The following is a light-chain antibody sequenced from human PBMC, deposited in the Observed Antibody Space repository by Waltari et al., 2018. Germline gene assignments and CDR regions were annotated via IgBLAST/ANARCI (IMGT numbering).Light chain of an antibody. Sequence: EIVLTQSPVTLSWSAGERATLSCRARESVFNYLAWYQQKPGQSPRLLIYDTSKRAYGIPARFSGSGFGTDFTLTITNLEAEDFALYYCQQGSILPLTFGGGTKVEIK. CDR3: QQGSILPLT. V-gene: IGKV3-11*01. CDR1: ESVFNY. CDR2: DTS. J-gene: IGKJ4*01.